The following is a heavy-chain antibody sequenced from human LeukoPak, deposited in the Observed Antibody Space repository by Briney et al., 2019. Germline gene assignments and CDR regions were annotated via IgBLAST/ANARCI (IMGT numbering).Heavy chain of an antibody. CDR2: IIPIFGTA. D-gene: IGHD6-19*01. Sequence: SVKVSCKASGGTFSSYAISWVRQAPGQGLEWMGGIIPIFGTANYAQKLQGRVTITADKSTSTAYMELSSPRSEDTAVYYCARLTEVNSSGWYRENWFDPWGQGTLVTVSS. J-gene: IGHJ5*02. V-gene: IGHV1-69*06. CDR3: ARLTEVNSSGWYRENWFDP. CDR1: GGTFSSYA.